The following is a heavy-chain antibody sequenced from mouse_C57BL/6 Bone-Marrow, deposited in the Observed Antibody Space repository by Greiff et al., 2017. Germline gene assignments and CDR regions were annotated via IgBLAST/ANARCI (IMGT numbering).Heavy chain of an antibody. CDR3: TNSKIDY. CDR2: IDPENGDT. V-gene: IGHV14-4*01. J-gene: IGHJ2*01. CDR1: GFNIKDDY. Sequence: VQLQQSGAELVRPGASVKLSCTASGFNIKDDYMHWVKQRPEQGLEWIGWIDPENGDTEYASKFQGKATITADTSSNTAYLQLSSLTSEDTAVYYCTNSKIDYWGQGTTLTVSS. D-gene: IGHD2-5*01.